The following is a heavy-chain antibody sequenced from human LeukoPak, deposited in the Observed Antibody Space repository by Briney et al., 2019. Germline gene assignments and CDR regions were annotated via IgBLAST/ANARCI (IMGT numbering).Heavy chain of an antibody. CDR2: ISSSSSYI. Sequence: GGSLRLSCAASGFTFSSYSMNGVRQAPGKGLEWVSSISSSSSYIYYADSVKGRFTISRDNAKNSLYLQMNSLRAEDTAVYYCARDMYYYDSSGYYYLDYWGQGTLVTVSS. D-gene: IGHD3-22*01. CDR1: GFTFSSYS. V-gene: IGHV3-21*01. J-gene: IGHJ4*02. CDR3: ARDMYYYDSSGYYYLDY.